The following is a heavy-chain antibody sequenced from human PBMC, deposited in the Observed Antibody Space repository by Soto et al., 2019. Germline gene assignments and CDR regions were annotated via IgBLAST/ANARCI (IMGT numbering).Heavy chain of an antibody. CDR2: IIPILGIA. Sequence: SVKVSCKASGGTFSSYTISWVRQAPGQGLEWMGRIIPILGIANYAQKFQGRVTITADKSTSTAYMELSSLRSEDTAVYYCARRDVYVAAAFDPWGQGTLVTVSS. CDR3: ARRDVYVAAAFDP. CDR1: GGTFSSYT. V-gene: IGHV1-69*02. J-gene: IGHJ5*02. D-gene: IGHD6-13*01.